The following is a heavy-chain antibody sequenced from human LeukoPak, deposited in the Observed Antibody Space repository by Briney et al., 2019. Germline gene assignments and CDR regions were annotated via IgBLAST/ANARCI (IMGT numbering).Heavy chain of an antibody. CDR1: GFTFSSYA. Sequence: GGSLRLSCAASGFTFSSYAMSWVRQAPGKGLEWVSVIYSGGSTYYADSVKGRFTISRDNSKNTLYLQMNSLRAEDTAVYYCARESESSPPGDYWGQGTLVTVSS. J-gene: IGHJ4*02. V-gene: IGHV3-53*01. CDR2: IYSGGST. D-gene: IGHD6-13*01. CDR3: ARESESSPPGDY.